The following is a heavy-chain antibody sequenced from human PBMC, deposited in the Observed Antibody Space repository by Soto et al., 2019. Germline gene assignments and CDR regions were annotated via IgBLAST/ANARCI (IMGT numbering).Heavy chain of an antibody. CDR3: ARTFYGDYPFSLGYGMDV. J-gene: IGHJ6*02. Sequence: SETLSLTCTVSGGSISSYYWSWIRQPPGKGLEWIGYIYYSGSTNYNPSLKSRVTISVDTSKNQFSLKLSSVTAADTAVYYCARTFYGDYPFSLGYGMDVWGQGTTVTVSS. CDR1: GGSISSYY. V-gene: IGHV4-59*01. CDR2: IYYSGST. D-gene: IGHD4-17*01.